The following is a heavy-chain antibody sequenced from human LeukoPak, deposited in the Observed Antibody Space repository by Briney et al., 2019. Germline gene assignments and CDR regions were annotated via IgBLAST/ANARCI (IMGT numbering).Heavy chain of an antibody. CDR2: ISSSSSYI. V-gene: IGHV3-21*04. J-gene: IGHJ5*02. CDR1: GFTLSSYS. D-gene: IGHD3-10*01. Sequence: GGSLRLSCAASGFTLSSYSMNWVRQAPGKGLEWVSSISSSSSYIYDADSVKGRFTISRDNAKNSLYLQMNSLRAEDTAVYYCARELPYGSGSSWGNWFDPWGQGTLVTVSS. CDR3: ARELPYGSGSSWGNWFDP.